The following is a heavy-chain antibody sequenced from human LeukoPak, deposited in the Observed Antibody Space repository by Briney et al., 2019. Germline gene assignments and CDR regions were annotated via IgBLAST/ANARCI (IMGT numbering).Heavy chain of an antibody. Sequence: PGGSPRLSCAASGFTFSDYYMSWIRQAPGKGLEWVSYISSSGSTIYYADSVKGRFTISRDNAKNSLYLQMNSLRAEDTAVYYCASGSFPYSSSWSIDYWGQGTLVTVSS. D-gene: IGHD6-13*01. V-gene: IGHV3-11*01. CDR2: ISSSGSTI. CDR3: ASGSFPYSSSWSIDY. J-gene: IGHJ4*02. CDR1: GFTFSDYY.